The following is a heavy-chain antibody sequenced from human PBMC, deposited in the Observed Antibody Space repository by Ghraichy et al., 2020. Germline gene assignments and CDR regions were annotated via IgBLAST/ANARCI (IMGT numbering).Heavy chain of an antibody. J-gene: IGHJ4*02. Sequence: GGSLRLSCAVSGFTFNIDWMSWVRRAPGKGLEWVANLAQDGSVEYYVDSVKGRFTISRDNAKNSLYLQMNSLRVEDAAVYYCVRDSWGPGDCWGQGTLVTVSS. V-gene: IGHV3-7*01. D-gene: IGHD3-16*01. CDR3: VRDSWGPGDC. CDR1: GFTFNIDW. CDR2: LAQDGSVE.